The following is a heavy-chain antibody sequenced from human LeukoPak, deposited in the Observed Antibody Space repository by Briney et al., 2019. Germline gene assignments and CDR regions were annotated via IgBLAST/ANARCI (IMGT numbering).Heavy chain of an antibody. J-gene: IGHJ4*01. V-gene: IGHV4-59*02. D-gene: IGHD6-19*01. CDR3: ATVPSLDSSAWYYFDY. CDR2: IYYSWST. CDR1: GGSVSNNY. Sequence: SETLSLTCTGSGGSVSNNYWRWIRQPPGQGLEWIGYIYYSWSTNYNPSLNSRVTISVDTSKNQFSLKLSSVTAADTAVYYCATVPSLDSSAWYYFDYWGQGILVTVSS.